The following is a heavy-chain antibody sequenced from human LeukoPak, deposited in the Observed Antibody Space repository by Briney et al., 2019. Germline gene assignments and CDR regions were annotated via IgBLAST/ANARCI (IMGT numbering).Heavy chain of an antibody. V-gene: IGHV3-21*01. J-gene: IGHJ4*02. Sequence: GGSLRLSCAASGFTFSSYSMNWVRQAPGKGLEWVSSISSSSSYIYYADSVKGRFTISRHNAKNSLFLQMNSLRAEDSAVYYCARDGSGYSDPVDSWGQGTLVTVSS. D-gene: IGHD3-22*01. CDR1: GFTFSSYS. CDR2: ISSSSSYI. CDR3: ARDGSGYSDPVDS.